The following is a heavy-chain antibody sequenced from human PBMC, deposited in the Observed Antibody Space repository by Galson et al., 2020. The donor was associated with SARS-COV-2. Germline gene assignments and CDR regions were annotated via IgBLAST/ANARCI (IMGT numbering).Heavy chain of an antibody. CDR3: AKDQGGYWYWGVDY. D-gene: IGHD2-21*01. CDR1: GSTFRSYA. Sequence: TGGSLRLSCVPSGSTFRSYAMHCVRQAPGKGLEWVAAISYDGSNKYYSDSVKGRFTISRDKPKNTLYLQMNSLGTEDTALDYCAKDQGGYWYWGVDYGGQGTLVTVSS. V-gene: IGHV3-30*18. CDR2: ISYDGSNK. J-gene: IGHJ4*02.